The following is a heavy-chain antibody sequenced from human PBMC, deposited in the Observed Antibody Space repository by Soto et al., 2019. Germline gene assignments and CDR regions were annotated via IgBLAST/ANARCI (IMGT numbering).Heavy chain of an antibody. Sequence: SETLSLTCTVSGGSISSSSYYWGWIRQPPGKGLEWIGSIYYSGSTYYNPSLKSRVTISVDTSKNQFSLKLSSVTAADTAVYYCASQVYYDFWSGYYEDAFDIWGQGTMVTVSS. CDR1: GGSISSSSYY. V-gene: IGHV4-39*01. CDR2: IYYSGST. D-gene: IGHD3-3*01. CDR3: ASQVYYDFWSGYYEDAFDI. J-gene: IGHJ3*02.